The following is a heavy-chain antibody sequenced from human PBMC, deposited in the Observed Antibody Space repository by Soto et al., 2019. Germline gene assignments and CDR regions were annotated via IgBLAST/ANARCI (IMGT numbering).Heavy chain of an antibody. Sequence: PSETLSLTCTVSGGSISSYYWSWIRQPPGKGLEWIGYIYYSGSTNYNPSLKSRVTISVDTSKNQFSLKLSSVTAADTAVYYCAREAAFVRFGESPVEIFGPWGQGTLVTVSS. D-gene: IGHD3-10*01. CDR1: GGSISSYY. CDR2: IYYSGST. CDR3: AREAAFVRFGESPVEIFGP. J-gene: IGHJ5*02. V-gene: IGHV4-59*01.